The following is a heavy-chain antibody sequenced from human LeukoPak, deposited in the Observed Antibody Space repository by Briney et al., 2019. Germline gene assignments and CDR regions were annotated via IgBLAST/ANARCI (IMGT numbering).Heavy chain of an antibody. D-gene: IGHD2-2*02. CDR1: GGSISSYY. J-gene: IGHJ4*02. V-gene: IGHV4-4*07. CDR2: IYTSGST. Sequence: SETLSLTCTVSGGSISSYYWSWIRQPAGKGLEWIGRIYTSGSTNYNPSLKSRVTMSVDTSKNQFSLKPSSVTAADTAVYYCASGGLYGDYTDYWGQGTLVTVSS. CDR3: ASGGLYGDYTDY.